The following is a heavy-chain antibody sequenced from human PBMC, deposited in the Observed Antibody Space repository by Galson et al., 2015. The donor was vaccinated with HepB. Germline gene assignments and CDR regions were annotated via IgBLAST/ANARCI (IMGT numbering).Heavy chain of an antibody. Sequence: CKASGYTFTSYDINWVRQATGQGLEWMGRMNPNSGNTGYAQKFQGRVTMTRNTSISTAYMELSSLRSEDTAVCYCARAWYSSGWPDYWGQGTLVTVSS. CDR2: MNPNSGNT. D-gene: IGHD6-19*01. J-gene: IGHJ4*02. CDR3: ARAWYSSGWPDY. V-gene: IGHV1-8*01. CDR1: GYTFTSYD.